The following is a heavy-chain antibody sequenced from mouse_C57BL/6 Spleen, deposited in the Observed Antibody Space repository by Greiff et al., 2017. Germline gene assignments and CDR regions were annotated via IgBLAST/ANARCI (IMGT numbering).Heavy chain of an antibody. CDR2: IYPGDGDT. CDR3: ARGIYDGSMDY. CDR1: GYAFSSYW. V-gene: IGHV1-80*01. J-gene: IGHJ4*01. Sequence: VKLVESGAELVKPGASVKISCKASGYAFSSYWMNWVKQRPGKGLEWIGQIYPGDGDTNYNGKFKGKATLTADKSSSTAYMQLSSLTSEDSAVYFCARGIYDGSMDYWGQGTSVTVSS. D-gene: IGHD2-3*01.